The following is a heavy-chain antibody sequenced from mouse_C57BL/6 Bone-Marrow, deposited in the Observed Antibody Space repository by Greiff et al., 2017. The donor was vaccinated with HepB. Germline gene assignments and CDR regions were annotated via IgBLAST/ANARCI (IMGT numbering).Heavy chain of an antibody. V-gene: IGHV1-69*01. J-gene: IGHJ4*01. D-gene: IGHD4-1*02. CDR3: ASSNWDDYAMDY. CDR1: GYTFTSYW. Sequence: QVQLQQPGAELVMPGASVKLSCKASGYTFTSYWMHWVKQRPGQGLEWIGEIDPSDSYTNYNQKFKGKSTLTVDTSSSTAYMQLSSLTSEDSAVYYCASSNWDDYAMDYWGQGTSVTVSS. CDR2: IDPSDSYT.